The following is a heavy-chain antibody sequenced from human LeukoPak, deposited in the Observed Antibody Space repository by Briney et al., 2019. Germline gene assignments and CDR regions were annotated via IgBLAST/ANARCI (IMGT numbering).Heavy chain of an antibody. CDR3: ARSVVVAAYYFDY. J-gene: IGHJ4*02. CDR2: ISTSSSYI. V-gene: IGHV3-21*01. CDR1: GFTFSSYS. D-gene: IGHD2-2*01. Sequence: GGSLRLSCAASGFTFSSYSINWVRQAPGKGLEWVSSISTSSSYIYYADSVKGRFTISRDNAKNSLYLQMNSLRAEDTAVYYCARSVVVAAYYFDYWGQGTLVTVSS.